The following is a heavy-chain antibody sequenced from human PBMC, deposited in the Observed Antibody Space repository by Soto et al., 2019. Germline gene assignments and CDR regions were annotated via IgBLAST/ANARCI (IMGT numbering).Heavy chain of an antibody. Sequence: SVKVSCKASGGTFSSYTISWVRQAPGQGLEWMGWMIPILGIASYAQKFQGRVTMTRNTSISTAYMELSSLRSEDTAVYYCARGRLHAFDIWGQGSMVTVSS. J-gene: IGHJ3*02. D-gene: IGHD2-15*01. CDR1: GGTFSSYT. V-gene: IGHV1-69*10. CDR3: ARGRLHAFDI. CDR2: MIPILGIA.